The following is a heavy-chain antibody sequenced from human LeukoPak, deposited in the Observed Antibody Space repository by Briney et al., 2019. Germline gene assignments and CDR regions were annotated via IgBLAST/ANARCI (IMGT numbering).Heavy chain of an antibody. CDR2: INHSGST. CDR1: GGSFRGYY. V-gene: IGHV4-34*01. Sequence: SETLSLTXAVYGGSFRGYYWSWIRQPPGKGLEWIGEINHSGSTNYNPSLKSRVTISVDTSKNQFSLKLSSVTAADTAVYYCARDRDDSSGYYPWGQGTLVTVSS. D-gene: IGHD3-22*01. J-gene: IGHJ5*02. CDR3: ARDRDDSSGYYP.